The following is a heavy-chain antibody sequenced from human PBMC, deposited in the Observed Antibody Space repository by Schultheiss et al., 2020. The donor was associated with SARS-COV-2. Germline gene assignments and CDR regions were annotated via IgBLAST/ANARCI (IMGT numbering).Heavy chain of an antibody. Sequence: GGSLRLSCAASGFTFSNAWMNWVRQAPGKGLEWVGRIKSKTDGGTTDYAAPVKGRFTISRDDSKNTLYLQMNSLRAEDTAVYYCARGDENFDWSEDYYGMDVWGQGTTVTVSS. D-gene: IGHD3-9*01. CDR3: ARGDENFDWSEDYYGMDV. J-gene: IGHJ6*02. V-gene: IGHV3-15*07. CDR2: IKSKTDGGTT. CDR1: GFTFSNAW.